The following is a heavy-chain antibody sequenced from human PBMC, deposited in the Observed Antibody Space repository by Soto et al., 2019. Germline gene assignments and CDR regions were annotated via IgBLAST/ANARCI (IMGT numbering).Heavy chain of an antibody. CDR3: ATVFWSGYDQRYYYYMDV. CDR2: INPSGGST. CDR1: GYTFTSYY. Sequence: QVQLVQSGAEVKKPGASVKVSCKASGYTFTSYYMHWVRQAPGQGLEWMGIINPSGGSTSYAQKFQGRVTRTRGTPTSIVYMELSRLISEDTAVYYCATVFWSGYDQRYYYYMDVWGKGTTVTVSS. J-gene: IGHJ6*03. D-gene: IGHD3-3*01. V-gene: IGHV1-46*03.